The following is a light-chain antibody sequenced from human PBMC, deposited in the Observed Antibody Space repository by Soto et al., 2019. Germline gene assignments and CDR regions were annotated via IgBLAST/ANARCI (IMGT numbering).Light chain of an antibody. CDR2: AAS. CDR3: QQSYSSPPT. J-gene: IGKJ1*01. Sequence: DIQMTQSPSTLSASVGDRFTSTCRSSQSISSWLAWYQQKPGKAPKLLIFAASSLQSGVPSRFSGSRSGPDFTLTISSLQPEDFATYYCQQSYSSPPTFGQGTKVDI. CDR1: QSISSW. V-gene: IGKV1-39*01.